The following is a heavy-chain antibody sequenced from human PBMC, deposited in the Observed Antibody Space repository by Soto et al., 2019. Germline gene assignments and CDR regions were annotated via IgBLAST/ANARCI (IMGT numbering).Heavy chain of an antibody. D-gene: IGHD1-26*01. Sequence: SETLSLTCTVSGGSISIYYWSWILQPPGKGLEWIGYIYYSGSTNYNPSLKSRVTISVDTSKNQFSLKLSSVTAADTAVYYCARVGWELLSWFDPWGQGTLVTVSS. CDR3: ARVGWELLSWFDP. J-gene: IGHJ5*02. V-gene: IGHV4-59*01. CDR1: GGSISIYY. CDR2: IYYSGST.